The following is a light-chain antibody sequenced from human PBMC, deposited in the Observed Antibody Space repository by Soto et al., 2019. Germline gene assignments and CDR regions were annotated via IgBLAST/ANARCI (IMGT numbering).Light chain of an antibody. CDR2: LGS. V-gene: IGKV2-28*01. CDR3: MQALQTPPT. J-gene: IGKJ5*01. Sequence: DIVMTQSPLALAVTPGEPASISCRSSQSLLHSNGYNYLDWYLQKPGQSPQLLIYLGSNRASGVPDRFSGSGSGTDFTLKISRVEAEDVGVYYCMQALQTPPTFGQGTRLEI. CDR1: QSLLHSNGYNY.